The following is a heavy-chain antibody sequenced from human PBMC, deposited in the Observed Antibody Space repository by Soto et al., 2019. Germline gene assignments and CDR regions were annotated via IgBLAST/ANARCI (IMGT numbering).Heavy chain of an antibody. D-gene: IGHD3-22*01. J-gene: IGHJ4*02. V-gene: IGHV2-26*01. CDR2: IFSNDEK. CDR3: ARYKAPWDSSGYYYDY. Sequence: SGPTLVNPTETLTLTCTVSGFSLSNARMGVSWIRQPPGKALEWLAHIFSNDEKSYNTSLKSRLTISKDTSKSQVVLTMTNMDPVDTATYYCARYKAPWDSSGYYYDYWGQGTLVTVSS. CDR1: GFSLSNARMG.